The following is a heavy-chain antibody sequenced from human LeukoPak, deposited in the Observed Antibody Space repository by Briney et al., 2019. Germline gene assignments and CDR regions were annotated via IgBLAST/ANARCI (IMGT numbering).Heavy chain of an antibody. CDR3: ARDAYSSSWYRGGELEY. CDR2: INPNSGGT. V-gene: IGHV1-2*04. CDR1: GYTFTCYY. Sequence: GASVKLSCKASGYTFTCYYMHWVRQAPGQGLEWMGLINPNSGGTNYAQKFQGWVTMTRDTSISTAYMELSRLRSDDTAVYYCARDAYSSSWYRGGELEYWGQGTLVTVSS. J-gene: IGHJ4*02. D-gene: IGHD6-13*01.